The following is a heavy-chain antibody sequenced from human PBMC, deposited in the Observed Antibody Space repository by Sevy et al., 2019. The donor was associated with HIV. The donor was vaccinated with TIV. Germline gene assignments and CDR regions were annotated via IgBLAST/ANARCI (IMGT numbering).Heavy chain of an antibody. CDR2: LYHSGTT. V-gene: IGHV4-38-2*01. D-gene: IGHD6-13*01. Sequence: SETLSLTCAVSGYSMTSGYFWGWIRQSPGKGLEWIGSLYHSGTTYYSPSLESRVTLSVDTSKNQFSLKVRSVTAADKAVYYCARVDSSGWSDYWGQGTLVTVSS. CDR1: GYSMTSGYF. J-gene: IGHJ4*02. CDR3: ARVDSSGWSDY.